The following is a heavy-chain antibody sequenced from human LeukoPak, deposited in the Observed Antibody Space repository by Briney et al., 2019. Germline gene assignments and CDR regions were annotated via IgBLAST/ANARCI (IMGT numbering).Heavy chain of an antibody. CDR1: GGSISGYY. D-gene: IGHD4-11*01. J-gene: IGHJ4*02. CDR3: ETAGTTVTHFDY. V-gene: IGHV4-59*01. Sequence: PSEALSLTCTVSGGSISGYYWTWIWQPPGKGLEWIGYVSYSGNTNYNPSLKSRVTISAQTAKKQLSLRQSSATAADTPVYYCETAGTTVTHFDYWGQGTLVTVSS. CDR2: VSYSGNT.